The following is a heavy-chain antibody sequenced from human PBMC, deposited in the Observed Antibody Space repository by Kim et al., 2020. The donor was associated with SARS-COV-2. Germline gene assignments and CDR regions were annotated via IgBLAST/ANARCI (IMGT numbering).Heavy chain of an antibody. V-gene: IGHV4-31*03. CDR1: GGSITSVGYY. CDR3: ARCAGRYFGPVDSFNI. J-gene: IGHJ3*02. CDR2: IYYSGST. D-gene: IGHD2-21*01. Sequence: SETLSLTCSVSGGSITSVGYYWSWIRHLPGKGLEWIGYIYYSGSTYSHPSLKSRLSISRDTSNNRFSLTFTSMTAADTAIYYCARCAGRYFGPVDSFNI.